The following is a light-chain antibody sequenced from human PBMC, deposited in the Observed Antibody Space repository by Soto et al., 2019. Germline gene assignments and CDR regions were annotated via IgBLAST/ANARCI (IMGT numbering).Light chain of an antibody. CDR3: CSYAGSYTWV. CDR1: SSDVGAYNY. Sequence: QSVLTQPRSVSGSPGQSVTISCTGTSSDVGAYNYVSWNQQHPGKVPKLLIYDVTRRPSGVPDRFSGSKSGNTASLTISGRQAEDEGDYYCCSYAGSYTWVFGAGTKLTV. CDR2: DVT. J-gene: IGLJ3*02. V-gene: IGLV2-11*01.